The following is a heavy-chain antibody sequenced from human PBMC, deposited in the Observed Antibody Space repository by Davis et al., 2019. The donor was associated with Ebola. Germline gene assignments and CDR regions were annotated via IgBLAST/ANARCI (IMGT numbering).Heavy chain of an antibody. V-gene: IGHV4-30-2*01. CDR3: ARAGLYDFWSGYYYYYYGMDV. J-gene: IGHJ6*02. D-gene: IGHD3-3*01. Sequence: MPSETLSLTCAVPGGSISSGGYSWSWIRQPPGKGLEWIGYIYHSGSTYYNPSLKSRVTISVDRSKNQFSLKLSSVTAADTAVYYCARAGLYDFWSGYYYYYYGMDVWGQGTTVTVSS. CDR1: GGSISSGGYS. CDR2: IYHSGST.